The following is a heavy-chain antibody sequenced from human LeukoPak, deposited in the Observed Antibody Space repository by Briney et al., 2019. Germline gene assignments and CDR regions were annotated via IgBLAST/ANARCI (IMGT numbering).Heavy chain of an antibody. V-gene: IGHV4-4*07. CDR2: IYTSGTT. J-gene: IGHJ3*02. D-gene: IGHD3-22*01. Sequence: PSETLSLTCTVSGGSFSTYYWSWIRQPAGKGLEWIGHIYTSGTTNYNPSLKSRVTMSIDTSKNQFSLKLNSVTVADTAVYYCAKSNGYGLIDIWGQGTMVTVSS. CDR3: AKSNGYGLIDI. CDR1: GGSFSTYY.